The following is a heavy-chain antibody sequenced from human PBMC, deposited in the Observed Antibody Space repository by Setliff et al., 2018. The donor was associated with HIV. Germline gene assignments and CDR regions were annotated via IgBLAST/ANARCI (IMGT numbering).Heavy chain of an antibody. J-gene: IGHJ5*01. V-gene: IGHV4-39*01. D-gene: IGHD3-3*01. CDR2: VYYSGIT. CDR1: GGSIIDSRYF. Sequence: PSETLSLTCTVSGGSIIDSRYFWGWIRQPPGKGLEWIGSVYYSGITDYSSSLKSRVTVSVDTSRIQFSLKLTSVTAADTAVYKCVRHVWSDDFLVPGWFDSWSQGTLVTVSS. CDR3: VRHVWSDDFLVPGWFDS.